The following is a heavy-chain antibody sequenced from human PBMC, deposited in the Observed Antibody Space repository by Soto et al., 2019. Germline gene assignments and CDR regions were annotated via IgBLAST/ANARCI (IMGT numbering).Heavy chain of an antibody. J-gene: IGHJ4*02. Sequence: PGGSLRLSCAASGFTFSSYAMSWVRQAPGKGLEWVPAISGSGGSTYYADSVKGRFTISRDNSKNTLYMQMNSLRAEDTAVYYCAKRPASLVCFDYWGQGTLVTVSS. D-gene: IGHD2-2*01. CDR1: GFTFSSYA. CDR2: ISGSGGST. V-gene: IGHV3-23*01. CDR3: AKRPASLVCFDY.